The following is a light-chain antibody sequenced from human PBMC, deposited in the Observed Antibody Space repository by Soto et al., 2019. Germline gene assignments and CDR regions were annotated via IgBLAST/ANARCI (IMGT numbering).Light chain of an antibody. CDR3: SSYAGSNIVV. V-gene: IGLV2-8*01. CDR2: EVS. Sequence: SVLTQPPSASGSPGQSVTISCTGTSSDVGGYNFVSWYQQHPGKAPKLMIYEVSERPSGVPDRFSGSKSGNTASLTVSGLQAEDEADYYCSSYAGSNIVVLGGGTKLTVL. J-gene: IGLJ2*01. CDR1: SSDVGGYNF.